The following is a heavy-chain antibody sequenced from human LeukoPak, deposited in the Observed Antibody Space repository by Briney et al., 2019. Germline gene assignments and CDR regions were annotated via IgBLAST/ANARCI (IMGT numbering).Heavy chain of an antibody. CDR1: GGSFSGYY. CDR2: INHSGST. J-gene: IGHJ5*02. V-gene: IGHV4-34*01. D-gene: IGHD3-10*01. CDR3: ARDSGTTGEVKFDP. Sequence: PSETLSLTCAVYGGSFSGYYWSWIRQPPGKGLEWIGEINHSGSTNYNPSLKSRVTISVDTSKNQFSLKLSSVTAADTAVYYCARDSGTTGEVKFDPWGQGSLVTVSS.